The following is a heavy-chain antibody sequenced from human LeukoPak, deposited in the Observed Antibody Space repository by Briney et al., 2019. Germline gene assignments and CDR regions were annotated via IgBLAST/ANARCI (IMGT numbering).Heavy chain of an antibody. CDR2: ISGSGGST. D-gene: IGHD3-22*01. CDR1: GFTFSSYA. V-gene: IGHV3-23*01. Sequence: PGGSLRLSCAASGFTFSSYAMSWVRQAPGKGLEWVSAISGSGGSTYSADSVKGRFTISRDKSKNTLYLQMNSLRAEDTAVYYCAKDFSYYYDSSGYYCDYWGQGTLVTVSS. CDR3: AKDFSYYYDSSGYYCDY. J-gene: IGHJ4*02.